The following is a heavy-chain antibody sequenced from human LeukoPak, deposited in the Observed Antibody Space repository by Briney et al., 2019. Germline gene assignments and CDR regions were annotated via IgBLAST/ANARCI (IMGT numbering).Heavy chain of an antibody. Sequence: ASVKVSCKTSGYSFAGYFIHWVRQAPGQGLQWMGRINPNSGGTEYEQSFQGRVTMTRDTSISTAYVEVSTLMSDDTAVYYCARDLSSTSNWEFDYWGQGTLVTVSS. V-gene: IGHV1-2*06. CDR1: GYSFAGYF. CDR2: INPNSGGT. J-gene: IGHJ4*02. CDR3: ARDLSSTSNWEFDY. D-gene: IGHD1-26*01.